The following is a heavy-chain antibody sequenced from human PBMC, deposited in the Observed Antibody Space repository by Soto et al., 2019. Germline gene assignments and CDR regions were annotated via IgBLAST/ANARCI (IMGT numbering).Heavy chain of an antibody. Sequence: GSLRLSCAASGFTFSSYWMSWVRQAPGKGLVWVSKIKQDGSGTCYVDSVKGRFTISRDNAKNTLYLQMNSLRAEDTAVYHCASGGSSLNFDSWGQGTLVTVSS. CDR2: IKQDGSGT. CDR3: ASGGSSLNFDS. CDR1: GFTFSSYW. D-gene: IGHD6-6*01. V-gene: IGHV3-7*01. J-gene: IGHJ4*02.